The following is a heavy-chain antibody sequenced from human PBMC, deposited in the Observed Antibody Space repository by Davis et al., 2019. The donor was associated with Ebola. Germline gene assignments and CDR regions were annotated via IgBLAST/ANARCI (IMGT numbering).Heavy chain of an antibody. J-gene: IGHJ4*02. Sequence: ASVKVSCKASGYTFTGYAMHWVRQAPGQRLEWMGWINAGNGNTKYSQKFQGRVTITRDTSASTAYMELSSLRSEDTAVYYCARSIRELLTFDYWGQGTLVTVSS. CDR1: GYTFTGYA. CDR3: ARSIRELLTFDY. D-gene: IGHD1-26*01. V-gene: IGHV1-3*01. CDR2: INAGNGNT.